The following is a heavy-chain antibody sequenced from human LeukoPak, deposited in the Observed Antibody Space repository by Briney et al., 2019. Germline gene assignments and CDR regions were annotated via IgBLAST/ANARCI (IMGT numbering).Heavy chain of an antibody. CDR3: ARDTVTSFYFDY. V-gene: IGHV1-69*01. D-gene: IGHD4-11*01. CDR2: IIPIFGTA. J-gene: IGHJ4*02. CDR1: GGTFSSYA. Sequence: SSVKVSCKASGGTFSSYAISWVRQAPGQGLEWMGGIIPIFGTANYAQKFQGRVTITADESTSTAYMELSSLRSEVTAVYYCARDTVTSFYFDYWGQGTLVTVSS.